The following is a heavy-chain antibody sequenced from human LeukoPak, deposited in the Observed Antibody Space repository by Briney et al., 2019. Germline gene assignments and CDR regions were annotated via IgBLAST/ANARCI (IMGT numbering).Heavy chain of an antibody. CDR3: ARGRDTAMVRPYYYMDV. Sequence: PGGSLRLSCAASGFTFSSYSMNWVRQAPGKGLEWVSSISSSSSYIYYADSVKGRFTISRDNAKNSLYLQMNSLRAEDTAVYYCARGRDTAMVRPYYYMDVWGKGTTVTVSS. V-gene: IGHV3-21*01. CDR1: GFTFSSYS. CDR2: ISSSSSYI. J-gene: IGHJ6*03. D-gene: IGHD5-18*01.